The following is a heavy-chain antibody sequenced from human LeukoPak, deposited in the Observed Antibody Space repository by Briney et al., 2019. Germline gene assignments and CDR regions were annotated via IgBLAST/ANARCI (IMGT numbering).Heavy chain of an antibody. D-gene: IGHD6-13*01. Sequence: GGSLRLSCAASGFTFDDYAMHWVRQAPGKGLEWVSGISWNSGSIGYADSVKGRFTISRDNSKNTLYLQMNSLRAEDTAVYYCARGLGSSWYNDNAFDIWGQGTMVTVSS. J-gene: IGHJ3*02. CDR2: ISWNSGSI. V-gene: IGHV3-9*01. CDR3: ARGLGSSWYNDNAFDI. CDR1: GFTFDDYA.